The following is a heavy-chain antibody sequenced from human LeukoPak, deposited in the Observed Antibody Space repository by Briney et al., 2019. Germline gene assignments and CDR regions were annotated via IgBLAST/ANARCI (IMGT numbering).Heavy chain of an antibody. CDR1: GFSFSSYA. J-gene: IGHJ4*02. CDR3: AKDRGVYCSSTRCYAPFDY. Sequence: PEGSLRLSCAASGFSFSSYAMSWVRQAPGKGLEWVSAICGSGGSTYYADSVKGRFTISRDNSKNPLYLQMNSLRAEDTAVYYCAKDRGVYCSSTRCYAPFDYWGQGTLVTVSS. V-gene: IGHV3-23*01. CDR2: ICGSGGST. D-gene: IGHD2-2*01.